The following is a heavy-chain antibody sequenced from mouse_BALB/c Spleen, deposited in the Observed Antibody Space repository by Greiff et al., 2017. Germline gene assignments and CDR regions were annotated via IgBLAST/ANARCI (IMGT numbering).Heavy chain of an antibody. J-gene: IGHJ2*01. V-gene: IGHV1-69*02. CDR1: GYTFTSYW. Sequence: QVQLQQPGAELVKPGASVKLSCMASGYTFTSYWMHWVKQRPGQGLEWIGEIDPSDSYTNYNQKFKGKATLTVDKSSSTAYMQLSSLTSEDSAVYYCARRGDDSFDYWGQGTTVTVSS. CDR3: ARRGDDSFDY. CDR2: IDPSDSYT. D-gene: IGHD2-4*01.